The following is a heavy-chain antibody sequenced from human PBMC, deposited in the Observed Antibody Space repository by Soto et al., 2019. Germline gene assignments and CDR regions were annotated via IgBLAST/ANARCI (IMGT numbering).Heavy chain of an antibody. V-gene: IGHV6-1*01. CDR3: ARDPSLGLGNGYGMDV. CDR2: TYYRSKWYN. Sequence: SQTLSLTCAISGDSVSSNSAAWNWIRQSPSRGLEWLGRTYYRSKWYNDYAESVKSRITINPDTSKNQFSLQLNSVTTEDTAVYYCARDPSLGLGNGYGMDVWGQGTTVTVSS. D-gene: IGHD7-27*01. J-gene: IGHJ6*02. CDR1: GDSVSSNSAA.